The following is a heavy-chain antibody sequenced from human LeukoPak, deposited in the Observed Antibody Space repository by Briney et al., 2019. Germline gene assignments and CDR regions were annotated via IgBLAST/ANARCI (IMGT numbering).Heavy chain of an antibody. V-gene: IGHV3-21*01. CDR2: ISSSSSYI. J-gene: IGHJ2*01. CDR1: GFTFSSYS. Sequence: GGSLRLSCAASGFTFSSYSMNWVRQAPGKGLEWVSSISSSSSYIYYADSVKGRFTISRDNAKNSLYLQMNSLRAEDTAVYYCARDGGWELPDWYFDLWGRGTLVTVSS. CDR3: ARDGGWELPDWYFDL. D-gene: IGHD1-26*01.